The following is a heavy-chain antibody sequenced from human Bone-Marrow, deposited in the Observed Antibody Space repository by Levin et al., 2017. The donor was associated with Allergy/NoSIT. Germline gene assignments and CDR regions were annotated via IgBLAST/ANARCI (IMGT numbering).Heavy chain of an antibody. J-gene: IGHJ5*02. CDR2: ISGSGGST. Sequence: GGSLRLSCAASGFTFSSYAMSWVRQAPGKGLEWVSAISGSGGSTYYADSVKGRFTISRDNSKNTLYLQMNSLRAEDTAVYYCAKDPNRRVTTSFGWFDPWGQGTLVTVSS. CDR1: GFTFSSYA. D-gene: IGHD4-17*01. V-gene: IGHV3-23*01. CDR3: AKDPNRRVTTSFGWFDP.